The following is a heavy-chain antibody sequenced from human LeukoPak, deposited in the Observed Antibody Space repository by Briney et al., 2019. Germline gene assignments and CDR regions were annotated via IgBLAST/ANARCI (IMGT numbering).Heavy chain of an antibody. CDR1: GYSFTSYW. J-gene: IGHJ6*02. CDR3: ARFPFMTTVTTVYYYGMDV. CDR2: IYPGDSDT. D-gene: IGHD4-17*01. Sequence: GESLKISCKGSGYSFTSYWIGWVRQMPGKGLEWMGIIYPGDSDTRYSPSFQGQVTISADKSISTAYLQWSSLKASDTAMYYCARFPFMTTVTTVYYYGMDVWGQGTTVTVSS. V-gene: IGHV5-51*01.